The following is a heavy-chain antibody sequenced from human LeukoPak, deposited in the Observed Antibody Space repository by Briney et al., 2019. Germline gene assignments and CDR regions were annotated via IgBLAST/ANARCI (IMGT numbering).Heavy chain of an antibody. CDR2: ISKDGNNK. CDR1: GFTFSNYG. D-gene: IGHD4-17*01. V-gene: IGHV3-30*18. J-gene: IGHJ2*01. Sequence: PGRSLRLSCAASGFTFSNYGMHWVRQAPGRGLEWVAVISKDGNNKYYADCVKGRFTISRDNSKNTLYLQMNSLRAEDTAVYYCAKETDYGDYGDWYFDLWGRGTLVTVSS. CDR3: AKETDYGDYGDWYFDL.